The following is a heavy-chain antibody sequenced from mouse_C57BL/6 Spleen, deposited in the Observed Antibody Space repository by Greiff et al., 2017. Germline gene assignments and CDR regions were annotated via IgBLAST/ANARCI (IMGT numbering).Heavy chain of an antibody. V-gene: IGHV5-16*01. CDR3: AGGGGFDY. CDR2: INSDGSST. Sequence: EVHLVESEGGLVQPGSSLKLSCTASGFTFSDYYIAWVRQVPEKGLEWVANINSDGSSTYYQDSLKSRFIISRDNAKNMLYLQMSSLKSENTATDYSAGGGGFDYWGQGTTLTVSS. J-gene: IGHJ2*01. CDR1: GFTFSDYY.